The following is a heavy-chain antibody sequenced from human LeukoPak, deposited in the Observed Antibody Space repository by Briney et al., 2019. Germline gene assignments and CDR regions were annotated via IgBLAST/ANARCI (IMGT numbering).Heavy chain of an antibody. CDR3: AADSSGLENWFDP. D-gene: IGHD6-19*01. J-gene: IGHJ5*02. CDR2: IKEDGTET. Sequence: PGGSLRLSCAASGFMFSSNWMSWVRLAPGKGLEWVADIKEDGTETYYVDSVKGRFTISRDNAKNSLYLQMNSLRAEDTAVYYCAADSSGLENWFDPWGQGTLVTVSS. V-gene: IGHV3-7*01. CDR1: GFMFSSNW.